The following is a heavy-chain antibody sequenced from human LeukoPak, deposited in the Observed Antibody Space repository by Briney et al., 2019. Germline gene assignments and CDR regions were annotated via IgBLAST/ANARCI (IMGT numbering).Heavy chain of an antibody. V-gene: IGHV4-39*01. Sequence: SETLSLTCTVSGGSISSYYWGWIRQPPGKGLEWIGSIYYSGSTYYNPSLKSRVTISVDTSKNQFSLKLSSVTAADTAVYYCARPRNDYGDTYYFDYWGQGTLVTVSS. CDR3: ARPRNDYGDTYYFDY. CDR2: IYYSGST. J-gene: IGHJ4*02. D-gene: IGHD4-17*01. CDR1: GGSISSYY.